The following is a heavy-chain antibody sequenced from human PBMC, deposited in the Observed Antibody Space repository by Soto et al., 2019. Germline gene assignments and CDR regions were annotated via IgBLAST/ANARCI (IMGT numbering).Heavy chain of an antibody. V-gene: IGHV3-30*18. J-gene: IGHJ4*02. D-gene: IGHD3-16*02. CDR3: AKALGELSPESYDY. Sequence: QVQLVESGGGVVQPGRSLRLSCAASGFTFSNYAMHWVRQAPGKGLEWVAVISYDGSDKYYADSVKGRFTISRDNSKSTLNMQMNSLRAEDTAVYYCAKALGELSPESYDYWGQGTLITVSS. CDR1: GFTFSNYA. CDR2: ISYDGSDK.